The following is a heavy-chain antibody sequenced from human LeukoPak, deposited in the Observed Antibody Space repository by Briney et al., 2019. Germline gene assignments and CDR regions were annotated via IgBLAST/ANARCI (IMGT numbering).Heavy chain of an antibody. D-gene: IGHD2-8*01. J-gene: IGHJ4*02. CDR3: AQYCTNGVCRYYFDY. CDR1: GYTLTELS. Sequence: ASVKVSCKVSGYTLTELSMHWVRQAPGKGLEWMGGFDPEDGETIYAQKSQGRVTMTEDTSTDTAYMELSSLRSEDTAVYYCAQYCTNGVCRYYFDYWGQGTLVTVSS. V-gene: IGHV1-24*01. CDR2: FDPEDGET.